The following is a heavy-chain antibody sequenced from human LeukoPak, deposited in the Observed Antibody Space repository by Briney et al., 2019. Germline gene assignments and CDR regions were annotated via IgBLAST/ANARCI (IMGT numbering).Heavy chain of an antibody. CDR2: INHLGSA. CDR1: GHSTTSTNF. CDR3: AREDGSSGYDDF. Sequence: PSETLSLTCSVSGHSTTSTNFWAWIRQTPGKGLEWIGSINHLGSAYYNPTLESRVTISVDTSKNHFSLKLNSVSAADTAVYYCAREDGSSGYDDFWGQGILVTVSS. V-gene: IGHV4-38-2*02. D-gene: IGHD3-22*01. J-gene: IGHJ4*02.